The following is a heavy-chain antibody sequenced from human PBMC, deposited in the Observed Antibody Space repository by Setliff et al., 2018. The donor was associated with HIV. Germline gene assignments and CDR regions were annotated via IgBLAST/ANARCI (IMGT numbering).Heavy chain of an antibody. V-gene: IGHV4-59*08. Sequence: PSETLSLTCTVSGGSISSYYWSWIRQPPGKGLEWIGYIYYSGSTNYNPSLKSRVTISVDTSRNQFSLELTSVTAADTAIYYCARHAGQQLDPYYYYYMDVWGKGTSVTVS. CDR1: GGSISSYY. CDR2: IYYSGST. CDR3: ARHAGQQLDPYYYYYMDV. D-gene: IGHD6-13*01. J-gene: IGHJ6*03.